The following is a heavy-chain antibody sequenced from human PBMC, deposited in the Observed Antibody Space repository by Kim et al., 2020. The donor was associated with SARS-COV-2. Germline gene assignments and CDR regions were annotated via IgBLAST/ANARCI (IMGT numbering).Heavy chain of an antibody. CDR1: GFTFSSYS. D-gene: IGHD2-2*01. V-gene: IGHV3-21*01. CDR2: ISSSSSYI. J-gene: IGHJ4*02. CDR3: ARDRRAAMCDY. Sequence: GGSLRLSCAASGFTFSSYSMNWVRQAPGKGLEWVSSISSSSSYIYYADSVKGRFTISRDNAKNSLYLQMNSLRAEDTAVYYCARDRRAAMCDYWGQGTLVTVSS.